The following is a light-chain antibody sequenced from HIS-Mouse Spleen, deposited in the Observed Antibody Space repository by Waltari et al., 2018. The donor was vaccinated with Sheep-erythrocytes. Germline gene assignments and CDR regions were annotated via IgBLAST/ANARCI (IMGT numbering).Light chain of an antibody. J-gene: IGLJ2*01. CDR2: EGS. CDR3: CSYAGSSTFHVV. Sequence: QSALTQPASVSGSPGQSITISCTGTSSDVGSYNLVSWYQQHPGKAPKLMIYEGSKRPSGVSKRFPGSKSGNTASLTIAGLQAEDEADYYCCSYAGSSTFHVVFGGGTKLTVL. CDR1: SSDVGSYNL. V-gene: IGLV2-23*03.